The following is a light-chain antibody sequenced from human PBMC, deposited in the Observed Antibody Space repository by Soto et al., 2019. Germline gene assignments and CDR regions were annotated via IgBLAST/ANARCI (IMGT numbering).Light chain of an antibody. CDR2: EGS. J-gene: IGLJ1*01. Sequence: LTQPASVSGSPGQSIAISCTGTSSDVGTYNLVSWYQQHPGKAPKLMIYEGSKRPSGVSDRFSGSKSGNTASLTISGLQAEDEADYFCCSYAGSSTFVFGTGTKVTVL. CDR3: CSYAGSSTFV. V-gene: IGLV2-23*01. CDR1: SSDVGTYNL.